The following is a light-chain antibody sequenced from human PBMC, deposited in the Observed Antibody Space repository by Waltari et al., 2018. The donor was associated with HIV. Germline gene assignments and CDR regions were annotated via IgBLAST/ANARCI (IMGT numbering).Light chain of an antibody. V-gene: IGLV3-19*01. Sequence: SSELTQDPAVSVALGQTVRITCQGDSLSSSYASWYQQKPGQAPVLVIYGKNNRPSGIPDRFSASSSGNTASLTITGAQAEDEADYYCNSRDSSGNHVVFGGGTKLTVL. CDR3: NSRDSSGNHVV. CDR1: SLSSSY. CDR2: GKN. J-gene: IGLJ2*01.